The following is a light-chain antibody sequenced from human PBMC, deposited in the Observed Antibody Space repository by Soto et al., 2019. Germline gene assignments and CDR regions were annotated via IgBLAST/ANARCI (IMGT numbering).Light chain of an antibody. J-gene: IGKJ2*01. CDR3: QQYNSYSMYT. CDR1: QSIRSW. Sequence: DIQMTQSPSTLSASVGDRVTITCRASQSIRSWLAWYQQKPGKAPKLLIYDASTLESGVPSRFSGSGSGTEFTLPISSLQPDDFATYYCQQYNSYSMYTFGQGTKLGIK. V-gene: IGKV1-5*01. CDR2: DAS.